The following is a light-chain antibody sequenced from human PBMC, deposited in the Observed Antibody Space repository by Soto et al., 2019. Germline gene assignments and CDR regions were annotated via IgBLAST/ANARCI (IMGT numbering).Light chain of an antibody. CDR2: EGS. CDR1: SSDVGNYNL. V-gene: IGLV2-23*03. Sequence: QSALTQPASVSGSPGQSITISCTGTSSDVGNYNLVSWYQQHPGKAPKLMIYEGSKRPSGVSNRFSGSKSGNTASLTISGLQAEDEVDYYCCSYAGSTTFRVLFGGGTKLTVL. CDR3: CSYAGSTTFRVL. J-gene: IGLJ2*01.